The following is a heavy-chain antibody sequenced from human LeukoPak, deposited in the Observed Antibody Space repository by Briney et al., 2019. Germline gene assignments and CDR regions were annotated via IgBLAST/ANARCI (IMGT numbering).Heavy chain of an antibody. J-gene: IGHJ6*01. CDR1: GYTVTGQY. Sequence: ASVKVSSKASGYTVTGQYIHWVPQAPRQGLEWMGWVNPTSGGTNYAKTFQGTVTMTWDKSIRPAYMALRSLRSDDPAVYYCARVLDFWSGYTHYSSDTMDVWGQGTTATVS. CDR3: ARVLDFWSGYTHYSSDTMDV. CDR2: VNPTSGGT. V-gene: IGHV1-2*02. D-gene: IGHD3-3*01.